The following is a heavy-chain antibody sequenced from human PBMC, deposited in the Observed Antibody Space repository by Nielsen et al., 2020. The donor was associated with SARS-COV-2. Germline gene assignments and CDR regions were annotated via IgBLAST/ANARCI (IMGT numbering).Heavy chain of an antibody. D-gene: IGHD6-13*01. CDR2: INTNTENP. V-gene: IGHV7-4-1*02. CDR1: GYTFTRDG. Sequence: ASVKVSCKASGYTFTRDGMNWVRQAPGQGLEWMGWINTNTENPTYAQGFTGRFVFSLDTSVSTAYLQISSLKAEDTAVYYCARDRLDSSSSSNWFDPWGQGTLVTVSS. CDR3: ARDRLDSSSSSNWFDP. J-gene: IGHJ5*02.